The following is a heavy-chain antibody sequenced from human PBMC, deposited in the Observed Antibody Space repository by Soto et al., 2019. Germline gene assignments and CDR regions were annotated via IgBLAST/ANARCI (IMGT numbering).Heavy chain of an antibody. CDR3: ARDRLRGYDSSGFYS. D-gene: IGHD3-22*01. V-gene: IGHV1-18*01. CDR1: GYSFSSYG. Sequence: QVQLVQSGAELRKPGASVKVSCKASGYSFSSYGINWVRQAPGQGLEWMGWINTYNGNRNYAQKFEDRVTMTTATSTNTVYVELRSLKSDDTAIFYGARDRLRGYDSSGFYSWGQGTLVTVSS. CDR2: INTYNGNR. J-gene: IGHJ4*02.